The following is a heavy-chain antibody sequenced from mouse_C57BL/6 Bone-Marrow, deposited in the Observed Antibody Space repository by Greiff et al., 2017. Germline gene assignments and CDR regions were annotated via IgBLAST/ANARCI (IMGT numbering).Heavy chain of an antibody. CDR1: GFTFSSYG. Sequence: EVQLVESGGDLVKPGGSLKLSCAASGFTFSSYGMSWVRQTPDKRLEWVATISSGGSYTYYPDSVKGRFTLSRDNAKNTLYLQMSSLKSEDTAMYYGARHYYYVPSWLAYWGQGTLVTVSA. CDR2: ISSGGSYT. CDR3: ARHYYYVPSWLAY. J-gene: IGHJ3*01. V-gene: IGHV5-6*01. D-gene: IGHD1-1*01.